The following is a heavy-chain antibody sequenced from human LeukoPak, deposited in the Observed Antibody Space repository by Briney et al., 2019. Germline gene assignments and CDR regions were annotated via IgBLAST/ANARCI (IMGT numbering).Heavy chain of an antibody. CDR2: ISSSSSYI. J-gene: IGHJ4*02. Sequence: GGSLRLSCAASGFTFSSYSMNWVRQAPGKGLEWVSSISSSSSYIYYADSVKGRFTTSRDNAKNSLYLQMNSLRAEDTAVYYCARDWRVRGVIIGYFGYWGQGTLVTVSS. D-gene: IGHD3-10*01. CDR3: ARDWRVRGVIIGYFGY. CDR1: GFTFSSYS. V-gene: IGHV3-21*01.